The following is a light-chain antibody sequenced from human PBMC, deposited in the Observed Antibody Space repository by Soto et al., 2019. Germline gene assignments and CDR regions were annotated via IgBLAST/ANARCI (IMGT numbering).Light chain of an antibody. CDR1: SSNIGSNS. CDR3: AAGDYSLNGYV. Sequence: QSVLTQPPSASGTPGQRVTISCSGSSSNIGSNSVNWYQQLPGTAPKLLIYSNDRRPSGVPDRFSGSKSGTSASLAISGLHSEDGAVFYCAAGDYSLNGYVFETGTKVTAL. V-gene: IGLV1-44*01. J-gene: IGLJ1*01. CDR2: SND.